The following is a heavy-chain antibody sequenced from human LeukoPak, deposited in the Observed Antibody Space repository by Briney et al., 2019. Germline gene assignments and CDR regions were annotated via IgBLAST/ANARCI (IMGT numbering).Heavy chain of an antibody. Sequence: ASVKVSCKASGYTVTSYAMHWVRQAPGQRLEWMGWINAGNGNTKYSQKFQGRVTITRDTSASTAYMELSSLRSEDTAVYYCARDKYSGYAARGGFDYWGHGTLVTVSS. CDR1: GYTVTSYA. D-gene: IGHD5-12*01. V-gene: IGHV1-3*01. CDR3: ARDKYSGYAARGGFDY. CDR2: INAGNGNT. J-gene: IGHJ4*01.